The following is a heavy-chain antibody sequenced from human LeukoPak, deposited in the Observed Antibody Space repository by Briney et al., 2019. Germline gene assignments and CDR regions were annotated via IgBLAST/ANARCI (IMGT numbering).Heavy chain of an antibody. V-gene: IGHV4-59*01. Sequence: SETLSLTCTVSGGSISSYYWSRLRQPPGKGLEWIGYIYYSGSTNYNPSLKSRVTISVDTSKNQFSLKLSSVTAADTAVYYCSRERTFGDGFDYWGQGTLVTVSS. CDR1: GGSISSYY. CDR3: SRERTFGDGFDY. J-gene: IGHJ4*02. D-gene: IGHD3-3*01. CDR2: IYYSGST.